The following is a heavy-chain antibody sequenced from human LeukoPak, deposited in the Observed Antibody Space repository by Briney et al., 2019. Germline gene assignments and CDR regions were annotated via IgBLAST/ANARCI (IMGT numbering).Heavy chain of an antibody. Sequence: ASVKVSCKASGYTFTGYYMHWVRRAPGQGLEWMGRINPNSGGTNYAQKFQGRVTMTRDTSISTAYMELSRLRSDDTAVYYCARDPEWELTGADYWGQGTLVTVSS. CDR1: GYTFTGYY. V-gene: IGHV1-2*06. CDR3: ARDPEWELTGADY. D-gene: IGHD1-26*01. CDR2: INPNSGGT. J-gene: IGHJ4*02.